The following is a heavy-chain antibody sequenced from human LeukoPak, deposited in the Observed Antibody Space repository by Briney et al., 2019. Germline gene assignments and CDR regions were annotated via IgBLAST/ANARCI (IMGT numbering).Heavy chain of an antibody. CDR3: ARHSPVAANLYYYYYGMDV. J-gene: IGHJ6*02. V-gene: IGHV5-10-1*01. CDR2: IDPSGSYT. Sequence: AGESLRISCKGSGYSFTSYWISWVRQMPGKGLEWMGRIDPSGSYTNYSPSFQGHVTISADKSISTAYLQWSSLKASDTAMYYCARHSPVAANLYYYYYGMDVWGQGTTVTVSS. D-gene: IGHD6-19*01. CDR1: GYSFTSYW.